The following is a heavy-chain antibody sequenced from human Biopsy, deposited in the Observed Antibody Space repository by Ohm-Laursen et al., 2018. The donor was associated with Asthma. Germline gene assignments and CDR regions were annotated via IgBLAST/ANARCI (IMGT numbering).Heavy chain of an antibody. Sequence: SVKVSCKAHGDILSSFGIKWVRKAPGQGLEWMGGVIPIYGTTHTAQKFQGRVTITADESTSTAYMELTSLRKGDTAVYYCARGGYYGDRRYHNGLDVWGQGTTVTVSS. V-gene: IGHV1-69*13. CDR2: VIPIYGTT. D-gene: IGHD4-17*01. J-gene: IGHJ6*02. CDR1: GDILSSFG. CDR3: ARGGYYGDRRYHNGLDV.